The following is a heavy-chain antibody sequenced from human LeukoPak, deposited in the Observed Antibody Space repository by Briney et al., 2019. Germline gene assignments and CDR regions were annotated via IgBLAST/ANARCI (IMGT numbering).Heavy chain of an antibody. CDR2: ISYDGSND. Sequence: GGSLRLSCAASGFNFRSYGMRWVREAPGKGLEWVAVISYDGSNDNFAESVRGRFTNSRDNFKNKLYLQMNSLRAEDTAVYYCARDLRRYSSGYGELDYWGQGTLVTVSS. CDR3: ARDLRRYSSGYGELDY. D-gene: IGHD6-19*01. CDR1: GFNFRSYG. V-gene: IGHV3-30*03. J-gene: IGHJ4*02.